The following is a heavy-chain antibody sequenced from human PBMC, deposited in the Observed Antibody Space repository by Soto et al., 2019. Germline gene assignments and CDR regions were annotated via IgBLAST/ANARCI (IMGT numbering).Heavy chain of an antibody. CDR2: IGTLGDT. CDR3: ARESEDLTSNFDY. V-gene: IGHV3-13*01. J-gene: IGHJ4*02. Sequence: EVGLVESGGGLVQPGGSLRLSCAASGFTFSDYDLHWVRQGTEKGLEWVSGIGTLGDTYYAGSVRGRLIISRDNAKNSLYLEMNSLRAEDTAVYYCARESEDLTSNFDYWGQGTLVTVSS. CDR1: GFTFSDYD.